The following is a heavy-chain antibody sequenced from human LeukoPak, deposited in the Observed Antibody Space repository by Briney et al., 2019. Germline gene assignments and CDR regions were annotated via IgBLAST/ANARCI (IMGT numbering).Heavy chain of an antibody. CDR2: INPSGGST. D-gene: IGHD6-13*01. CDR1: GYTFTSYY. J-gene: IGHJ4*02. Sequence: GASVKVSCKASGYTFTSYYMHWARQAPGQGLEWMGIINPSGGSTSYAQKFQGRVTMTRDMSTSTVYMELSSLRSEDTAVYYCARDKGPAAGTTYYFDYWGQGTLVTVSS. V-gene: IGHV1-46*01. CDR3: ARDKGPAAGTTYYFDY.